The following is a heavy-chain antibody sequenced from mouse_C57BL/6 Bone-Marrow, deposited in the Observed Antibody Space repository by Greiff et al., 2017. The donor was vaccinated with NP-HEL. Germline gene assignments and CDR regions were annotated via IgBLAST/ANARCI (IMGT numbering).Heavy chain of an antibody. CDR3: ARDRFYDGVYYFDY. D-gene: IGHD2-3*01. Sequence: QVQLKESGAELAKPGASVKLSCKASGYTFTSYWLHWVKQRPGQGLEWIGYINPSRGYTKSNQKFKDKATLTADKSSSTAYMQLSSLTYEDSAVYYCARDRFYDGVYYFDYWGQGTTLTVSS. V-gene: IGHV1-7*01. CDR2: INPSRGYT. CDR1: GYTFTSYW. J-gene: IGHJ2*01.